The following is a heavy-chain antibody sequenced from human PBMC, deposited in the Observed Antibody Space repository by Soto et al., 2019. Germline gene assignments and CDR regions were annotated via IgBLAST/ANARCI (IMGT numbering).Heavy chain of an antibody. CDR1: GGTFSSYS. V-gene: IGHV1-69*06. Sequence: SVKVSCKGSGGTFSSYSISWVRQAPGQGLEWMGGIIPIFGTANYAQKFQGRVTITADKSTSTAYMELSSLRSEDTAVYYCARDLDCSSTSCYTYLDYWGQGTLVTVSS. J-gene: IGHJ4*02. CDR3: ARDLDCSSTSCYTYLDY. CDR2: IIPIFGTA. D-gene: IGHD2-2*01.